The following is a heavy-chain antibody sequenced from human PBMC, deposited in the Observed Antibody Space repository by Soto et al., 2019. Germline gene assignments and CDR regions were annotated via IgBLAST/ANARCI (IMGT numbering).Heavy chain of an antibody. V-gene: IGHV4-30-2*01. Sequence: QQQLQESGPGLVKPSETLSLTCAVSGGSISSGGYSWNWIRQPPGKGLEWIGYIYQSGSTYYNPSLKSRVTISVDRSKNQFSLRLTSVTAADTAVYYCASGPYEYLQHWGQGALVTVSS. CDR2: IYQSGST. J-gene: IGHJ1*01. CDR1: GGSISSGGYS. CDR3: ASGPYEYLQH.